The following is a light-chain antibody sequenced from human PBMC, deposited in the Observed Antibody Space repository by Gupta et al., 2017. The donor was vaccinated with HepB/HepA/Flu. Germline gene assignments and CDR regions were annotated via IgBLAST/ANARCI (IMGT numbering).Light chain of an antibody. CDR3: QQGSHWPT. V-gene: IGKV3-11*01. Sequence: IVLTQSPATLSLSPGERATLSCRASQSASSYLAWYQQKPGQAPRLLIYAASNRATGIPARFSGSGSGTDFTLTISSLEPEDFAVYYCQQGSHWPTFGQGTRLEIQ. J-gene: IGKJ5*01. CDR2: AAS. CDR1: QSASSY.